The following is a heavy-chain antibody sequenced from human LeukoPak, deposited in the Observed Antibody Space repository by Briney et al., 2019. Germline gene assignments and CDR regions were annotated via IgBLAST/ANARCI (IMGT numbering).Heavy chain of an antibody. Sequence: PGGSLRLSCAASGFTFSSYAMSWVRQAPGKGLEWVSAISGSGGSTYYADSVKGRFTISRDNSKNTLYLQMNSLRAEDTAVYYCAKDQGRSGTVDYYYGMDVWGQGTTVTVSS. CDR1: GFTFSSYA. CDR2: ISGSGGST. D-gene: IGHD4-23*01. CDR3: AKDQGRSGTVDYYYGMDV. V-gene: IGHV3-23*01. J-gene: IGHJ6*02.